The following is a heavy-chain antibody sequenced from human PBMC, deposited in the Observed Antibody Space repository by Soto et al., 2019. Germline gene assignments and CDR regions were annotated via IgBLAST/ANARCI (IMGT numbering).Heavy chain of an antibody. CDR3: ARGSVIAAAGTNFDY. D-gene: IGHD6-13*01. V-gene: IGHV1-2*02. J-gene: IGHJ4*02. CDR2: INPNSGGT. CDR1: GYTFTGYY. Sequence: ASVKVSCKASGYTFTGYYMHWVRQAPGQGLEWMGWINPNSGGTYYAQKFQGRVTMTRDTSISTAYMELSRLRSDDTAVYYCARGSVIAAAGTNFDYWGQGTLVTVSS.